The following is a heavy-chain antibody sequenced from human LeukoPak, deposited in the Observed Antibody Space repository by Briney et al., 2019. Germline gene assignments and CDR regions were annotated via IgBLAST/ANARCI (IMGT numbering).Heavy chain of an antibody. J-gene: IGHJ4*02. CDR1: GYIFSNHG. CDR2: INPNIGAT. D-gene: IGHD1-14*01. Sequence: ASVKVSCKASGYIFSNHGISWVRQAPGQGLEWMGWINPNIGATKYARKFQGRVTMTRDTSISTAYMELSRLRSDDTAVYYCARGQLTDDLDYWGQGTLVTVSS. V-gene: IGHV1-2*02. CDR3: ARGQLTDDLDY.